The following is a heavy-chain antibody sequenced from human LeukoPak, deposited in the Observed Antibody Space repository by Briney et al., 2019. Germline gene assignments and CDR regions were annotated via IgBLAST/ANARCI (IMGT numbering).Heavy chain of an antibody. J-gene: IGHJ3*02. CDR1: GFTFSSYA. CDR2: IGSGGFSS. Sequence: SGGSLRLSCAASGFTFSSYAMSWVRQAPGKGLEWVSAIGSGGFSSYYADSVRGRFTISRDNSKNTLYLQMDSLRAEDTAVYYCARDRGGGWLHDAFDIWGRGTLVTVSS. CDR3: ARDRGGGWLHDAFDI. D-gene: IGHD6-19*01. V-gene: IGHV3-23*01.